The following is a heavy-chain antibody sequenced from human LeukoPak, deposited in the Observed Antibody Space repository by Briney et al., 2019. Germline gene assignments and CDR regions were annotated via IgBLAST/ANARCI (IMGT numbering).Heavy chain of an antibody. J-gene: IGHJ2*01. CDR2: INHSGST. D-gene: IGHD4-23*01. CDR1: GGPFSGYY. V-gene: IGHV4-34*01. CDR3: ARVYGGSNWYFDL. Sequence: PSETLSLTCAVYGGPFSGYYWSWIRQPPGKGLEWIGEINHSGSTNYNPSLKSRVTISVDTSKNQFSLKLSSVTAADTAVYYCARVYGGSNWYFDLWGRGTLVTVSS.